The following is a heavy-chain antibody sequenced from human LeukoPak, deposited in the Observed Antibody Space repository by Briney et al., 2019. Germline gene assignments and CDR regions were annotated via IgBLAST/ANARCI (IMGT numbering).Heavy chain of an antibody. V-gene: IGHV3-7*01. CDR1: GFPFNSYS. D-gene: IGHD3-16*01. Sequence: GSLKLSCAASGFPFNSYSMNWVRPAPGKGLEWVANIKQDGSEKYYVDSVKGRFTISRDNAKNSLYLQMNSLRAEDTAVYYCARVWDYWGQGTLVTVSS. J-gene: IGHJ4*02. CDR3: ARVWDY. CDR2: IKQDGSEK.